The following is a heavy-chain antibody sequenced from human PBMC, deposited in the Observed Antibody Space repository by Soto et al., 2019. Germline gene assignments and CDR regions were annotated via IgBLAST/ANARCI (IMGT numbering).Heavy chain of an antibody. CDR1: GFIFSRSL. D-gene: IGHD2-8*01. V-gene: IGHV3-74*01. CDR3: RRDQSVYGPTTLDY. CDR2: ISSDVSNI. J-gene: IGHJ4*02. Sequence: PGGHVRLACEACGFIFSRSLMHCVLRVPGQGLMWFSRISSDVSNIIYADSVKGRFTISRDNAKNTLYLQMNSLRAEDTAVYYCRRDQSVYGPTTLDYWGQGTVVTVSS.